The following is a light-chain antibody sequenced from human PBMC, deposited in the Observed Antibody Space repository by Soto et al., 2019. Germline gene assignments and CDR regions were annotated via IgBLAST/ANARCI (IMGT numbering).Light chain of an antibody. V-gene: IGKV3-11*01. CDR3: QQRSNWPLT. CDR2: DAS. Sequence: EIVLTQSPATLSLSPGERATLSCRASQSVSSYLAWYQQKPGHAPRLLIYDASNMATGIPARFSGSGSRTDFTLTISSLEPEDFAVYYCQQRSNWPLTFGGGTKVEIK. CDR1: QSVSSY. J-gene: IGKJ4*01.